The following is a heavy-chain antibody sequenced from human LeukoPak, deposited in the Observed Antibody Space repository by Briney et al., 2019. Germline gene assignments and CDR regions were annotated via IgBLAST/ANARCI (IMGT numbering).Heavy chain of an antibody. CDR1: GFSLITSGMC. D-gene: IGHD6-13*01. CDR3: ARILYKGSSWYKGSHWSLDY. Sequence: SGPTLVNPTQTLTLTCTFSGFSLITSGMCVSWIRQPPGKALEWLARIDWDDDKYYSTSLKTRLTISKDTSKNQVVLTMTNMDPVDTATYYCARILYKGSSWYKGSHWSLDYWGQGTLVTVSS. CDR2: IDWDDDK. J-gene: IGHJ4*02. V-gene: IGHV2-70*11.